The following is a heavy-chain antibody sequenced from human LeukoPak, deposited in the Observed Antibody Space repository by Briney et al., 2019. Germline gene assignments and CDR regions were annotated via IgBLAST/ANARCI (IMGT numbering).Heavy chain of an antibody. CDR3: ARGQWLVPLDF. CDR1: GGSVSSSSYY. D-gene: IGHD6-19*01. Sequence: SETRSLTSTVSGGSVSSSSYYWGWIRQPPGKGLEWIGSIFYSETTYYSPSLKSRITISVDTSTNQFSLKLSSVTAADTAVYFCARGQWLVPLDFWGQGILVTVSS. CDR2: IFYSETT. V-gene: IGHV4-39*01. J-gene: IGHJ4*02.